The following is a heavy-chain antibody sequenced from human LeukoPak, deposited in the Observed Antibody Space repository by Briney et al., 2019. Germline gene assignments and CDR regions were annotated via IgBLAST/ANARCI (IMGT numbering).Heavy chain of an antibody. CDR3: ARYVRYSGTYYLDY. J-gene: IGHJ4*02. CDR1: GGSISDGY. V-gene: IGHV4-59*01. D-gene: IGHD1-26*01. CDR2: VYYSGST. Sequence: SETLSLTCTVSGGSISDGYWSWLRQPPGKGLEWLGYVYYSGSTNYNPSLKSRVTISVDTSKSQFSLNLNPVTAADTAVYYCARYVRYSGTYYLDYWGQGILVTVSS.